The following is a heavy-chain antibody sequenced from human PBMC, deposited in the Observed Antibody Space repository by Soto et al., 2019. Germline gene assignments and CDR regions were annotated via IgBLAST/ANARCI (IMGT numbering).Heavy chain of an antibody. D-gene: IGHD3-9*01. CDR3: ARDNRGNYDILTGYSWPYGMDV. CDR1: GGTFSSYA. J-gene: IGHJ6*02. Sequence: SVKVSCKASGGTFSSYAISWVRQAPGQGLEWMGGIIPIFGTANYAQKFQGRVTITADESTSTAYMELSSLRSEDTAVYYCARDNRGNYDILTGYSWPYGMDVWGQGTTVTVSS. CDR2: IIPIFGTA. V-gene: IGHV1-69*13.